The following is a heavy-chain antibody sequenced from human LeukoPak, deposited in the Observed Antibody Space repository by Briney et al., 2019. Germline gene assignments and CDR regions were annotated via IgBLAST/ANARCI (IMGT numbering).Heavy chain of an antibody. D-gene: IGHD1-1*01. CDR1: GFTFSSYS. CDR2: ISSSSSNI. Sequence: GGSLRLSCAASGFTFSSYSMNWIRQAPGKGLEWVSSISSSSSNIYYADSVKGRFTISRDNAKNSLYLQMNSLRAEDTALYYCAKGLERESRLDSWGQGTLVTVSS. V-gene: IGHV3-21*04. J-gene: IGHJ4*02. CDR3: AKGLERESRLDS.